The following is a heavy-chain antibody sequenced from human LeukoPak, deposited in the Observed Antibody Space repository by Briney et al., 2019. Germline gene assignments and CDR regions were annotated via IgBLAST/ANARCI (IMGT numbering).Heavy chain of an antibody. V-gene: IGHV3-48*03. D-gene: IGHD3-16*02. Sequence: GGSLRLSCAATGFTFSSYEMNWVRQAPGRGLEWVSYISSSGSTIYYADSVKGRFTISRDNARNSLYLQMNSLRAEDTAVYYCARDIEAFDIWGQGTMVTVFS. CDR2: ISSSGSTI. J-gene: IGHJ3*02. CDR3: ARDIEAFDI. CDR1: GFTFSSYE.